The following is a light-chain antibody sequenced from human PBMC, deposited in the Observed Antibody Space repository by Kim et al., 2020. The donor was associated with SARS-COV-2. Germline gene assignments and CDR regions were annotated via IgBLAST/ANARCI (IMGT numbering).Light chain of an antibody. Sequence: PGERATLSCRASQSINTYLAWYQQKPGQAPRLLIYDASSRATGIPARFSGSGSGTDFTLTISSLEPEDFAVYYCQQRSNWPPLTFGGGTKVDIK. V-gene: IGKV3-11*01. CDR1: QSINTY. J-gene: IGKJ4*01. CDR2: DAS. CDR3: QQRSNWPPLT.